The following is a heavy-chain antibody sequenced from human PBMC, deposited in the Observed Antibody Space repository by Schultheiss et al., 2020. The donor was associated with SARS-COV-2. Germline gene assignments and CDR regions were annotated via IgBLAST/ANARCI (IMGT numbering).Heavy chain of an antibody. CDR1: GGTFSSYA. CDR2: IIPIFGTA. CDR3: AKYGRKGVAGADDWFDP. D-gene: IGHD6-19*01. J-gene: IGHJ5*02. V-gene: IGHV1-69*13. Sequence: SVKVSCKASGGTFSSYAISWVRQAPGQGLEWMGGIIPIFGTANYAQKFQGRVTITADESTSTAYMELSSLRSEDTAVYYCAKYGRKGVAGADDWFDPWGQGTLVTVAS.